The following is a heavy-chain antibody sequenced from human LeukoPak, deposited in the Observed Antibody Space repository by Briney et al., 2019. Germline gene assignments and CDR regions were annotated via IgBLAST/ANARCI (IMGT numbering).Heavy chain of an antibody. CDR3: ARVARVTTFLSDAFDM. CDR2: IIPSGGST. Sequence: PGGSLRLSCEASGFTFSDYGVNWVRQAPGKGLGWVSGIIPSGGSTYYADSVKGRFTISRGNSKNTLYLQMNSLRAEDTAVYYCARVARVTTFLSDAFDMWGQGTMVTVSS. V-gene: IGHV3-23*01. D-gene: IGHD3-16*01. CDR1: GFTFSDYG. J-gene: IGHJ3*02.